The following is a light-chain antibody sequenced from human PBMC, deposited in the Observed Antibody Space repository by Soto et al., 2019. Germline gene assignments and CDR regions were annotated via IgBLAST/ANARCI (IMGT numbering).Light chain of an antibody. V-gene: IGKV3-11*01. CDR3: QQRFNWPLT. CDR2: DAS. CDR1: QSVSTY. J-gene: IGKJ4*01. Sequence: EIVLTQSPGTLSLSPGERATLSCSASQSVSTYLAWYQQKPGQAPRLLIFDASDRATGIPARFSGSGSGADFTLTISSLEPEDFAVYYCQQRFNWPLTFGGGTRVEIK.